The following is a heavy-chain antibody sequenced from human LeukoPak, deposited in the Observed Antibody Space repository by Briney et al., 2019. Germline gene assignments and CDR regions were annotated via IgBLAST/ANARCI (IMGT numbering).Heavy chain of an antibody. J-gene: IGHJ3*02. CDR2: MYNSGST. Sequence: SETLSLTCTVSGGSISNYYWSWIRQPPGRGLEWIGYMYNSGSTNYNPSLESRVTISGDTPKNQFSLKLSSVTAADTAVYYCARSPCTSASCPRRNVFDIWGQGTMVTVSS. V-gene: IGHV4-59*08. D-gene: IGHD2-2*01. CDR1: GGSISNYY. CDR3: ARSPCTSASCPRRNVFDI.